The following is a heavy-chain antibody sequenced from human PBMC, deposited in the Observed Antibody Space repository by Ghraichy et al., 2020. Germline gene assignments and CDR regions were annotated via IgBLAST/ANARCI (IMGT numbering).Heavy chain of an antibody. CDR1: GGTFSSYA. D-gene: IGHD1-26*01. Sequence: SVKVSCKASGGTFSSYAISWVRQAPGQGLEWMGRIIPILGIANYAQKFQGRVTITADKSTSTAYMELSSLRSEDTAVYYCARAIYPYSGGDAFDIWGQGTMVTVSS. CDR3: ARAIYPYSGGDAFDI. J-gene: IGHJ3*02. V-gene: IGHV1-69*04. CDR2: IIPILGIA.